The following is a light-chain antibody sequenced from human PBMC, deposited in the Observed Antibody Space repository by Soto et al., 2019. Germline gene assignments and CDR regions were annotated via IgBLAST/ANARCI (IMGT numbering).Light chain of an antibody. J-gene: IGLJ3*02. CDR1: SSDVGGYNY. CDR2: DVS. V-gene: IGLV2-14*01. Sequence: QSALTQPASVSGSPGHSITISCTGTSSDVGGYNYVSWYQQHPGKAPKLMIYDVSNRPSGVSNRFSGSKSGNTASLTISGLQAEDDADYYCSSYTSSSTLEFGGGTKLTVL. CDR3: SSYTSSSTLE.